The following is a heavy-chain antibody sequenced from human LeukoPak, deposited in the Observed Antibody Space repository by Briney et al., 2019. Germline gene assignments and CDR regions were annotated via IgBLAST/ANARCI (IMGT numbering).Heavy chain of an antibody. V-gene: IGHV4-39*01. Sequence: SETLSLTCTVSGVSISSSSYYWGWIRQPQGKGLEWIVSIYYSGSTYYNPSLKSRVTISVDTSKNQFSLKLSSVTAADTAVYYCEAGTVPDEDYWGQGTLVTVSS. CDR3: EAGTVPDEDY. CDR1: GVSISSSSYY. CDR2: IYYSGST. J-gene: IGHJ4*02. D-gene: IGHD4-17*01.